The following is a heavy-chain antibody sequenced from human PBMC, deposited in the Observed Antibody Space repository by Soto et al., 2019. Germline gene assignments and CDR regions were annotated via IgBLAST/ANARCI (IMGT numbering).Heavy chain of an antibody. Sequence: SETLSLTCTVSCGSVSSGSYYWSWIRQPPGKGLEWIGYIYYSGSTNYNPSLKSRVTISVDTSKNQFSLKLSSVTAADTAVYYCAREYYDILTGYPPYYYYGMDVWGQGTTVTVSS. J-gene: IGHJ6*02. CDR3: AREYYDILTGYPPYYYYGMDV. D-gene: IGHD3-9*01. CDR2: IYYSGST. V-gene: IGHV4-61*01. CDR1: CGSVSSGSYY.